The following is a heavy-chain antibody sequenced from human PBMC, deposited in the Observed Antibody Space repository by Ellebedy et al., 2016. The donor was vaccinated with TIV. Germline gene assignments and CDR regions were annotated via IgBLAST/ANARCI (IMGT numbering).Heavy chain of an antibody. Sequence: MPSETLSLTCTVSGGSISRGGYSCSSFRQHPGKALEWIGYIYYSGSTYYNPSLKSRVTISVDTSKNQFSLRLTSVTAADTAVYYCARDRGDYGGYSDGWFDPWGQGTLVIVSS. CDR3: ARDRGDYGGYSDGWFDP. V-gene: IGHV4-31*03. J-gene: IGHJ5*02. D-gene: IGHD4-23*01. CDR1: GGSISRGGYS. CDR2: IYYSGST.